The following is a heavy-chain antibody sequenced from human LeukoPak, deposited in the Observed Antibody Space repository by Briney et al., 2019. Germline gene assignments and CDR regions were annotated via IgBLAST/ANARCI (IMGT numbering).Heavy chain of an antibody. CDR2: ISYDGSNK. V-gene: IGHV3-30*03. Sequence: GGSLRLSCAASGLTFSGYDMHWVRQAPGKGLEWVAVISYDGSNKYYADSVKGRFTISRDNSKNTLYLQMNSLRAEDTAVYYCARGGILSRLSALYWGRGTLVTVSS. CDR3: ARGGILSRLSALY. D-gene: IGHD6-13*01. J-gene: IGHJ4*02. CDR1: GLTFSGYD.